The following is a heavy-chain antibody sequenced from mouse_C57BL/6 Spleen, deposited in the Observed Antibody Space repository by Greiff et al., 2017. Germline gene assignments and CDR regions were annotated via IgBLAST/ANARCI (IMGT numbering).Heavy chain of an antibody. CDR1: GFTFSDYG. V-gene: IGHV5-17*01. D-gene: IGHD1-1*01. Sequence: EVKVEESGGGLVKPGGSLKLSCAASGFTFSDYGMHWVRQAPEKGLEWVAYISSGSSTIYYADTVKGRFTISRDNAKNTLFLQMTSLRSEDTAMYYCARKDGSSLYAMDYWGQGTSVTVSS. J-gene: IGHJ4*01. CDR2: ISSGSSTI. CDR3: ARKDGSSLYAMDY.